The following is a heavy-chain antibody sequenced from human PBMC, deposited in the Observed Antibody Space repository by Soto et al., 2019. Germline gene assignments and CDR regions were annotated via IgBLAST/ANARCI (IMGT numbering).Heavy chain of an antibody. CDR3: TTDNHLPYCSSTSCYEGNFFDY. V-gene: IGHV3-15*01. CDR2: IKSKTDGETT. D-gene: IGHD2-2*01. J-gene: IGHJ4*02. Sequence: GVSLRLSCAASGFTFSNAWMSWVRQAPGKGLEWVGRIKSKTDGETTDYAAPVKGRFTISRDDSKNTLYLQMNSLKTEDTAVYYCTTDNHLPYCSSTSCYEGNFFDYWGQGTLVTVSS. CDR1: GFTFSNAW.